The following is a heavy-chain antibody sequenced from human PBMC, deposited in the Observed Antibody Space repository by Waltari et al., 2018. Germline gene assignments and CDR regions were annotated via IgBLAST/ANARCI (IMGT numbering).Heavy chain of an antibody. J-gene: IGHJ5*02. CDR1: GGSFSGYY. CDR2: INHSGST. V-gene: IGHV4-34*01. Sequence: QVQLQQWGAGLLKPSETLSLTCAVYGGSFSGYYWSWIRQPPGKGLEWIGEINHSGSTNYNPSLKSRVTISVETSKNQFSLKLSSVTAADTAVYYCARLRARYCSSTSCLPWGQGTLVTVSS. D-gene: IGHD2-2*01. CDR3: ARLRARYCSSTSCLP.